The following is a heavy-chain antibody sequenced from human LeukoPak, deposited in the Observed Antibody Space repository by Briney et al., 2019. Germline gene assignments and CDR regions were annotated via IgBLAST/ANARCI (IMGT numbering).Heavy chain of an antibody. CDR3: ARSPRRVTATIYFDY. J-gene: IGHJ4*02. CDR2: IYHRGTT. D-gene: IGHD2-21*02. CDR1: GFFVSSGYY. V-gene: IGHV4-38-2*02. Sequence: SETLSLTCTVSGFFVSSGYYWGWIRQPPGKGLEWIGRIYHRGTTYYNPSLKSRVSMSVDTSKNQFSLKLTSVTAADTAVYYCARSPRRVTATIYFDYWGQGTLVTASS.